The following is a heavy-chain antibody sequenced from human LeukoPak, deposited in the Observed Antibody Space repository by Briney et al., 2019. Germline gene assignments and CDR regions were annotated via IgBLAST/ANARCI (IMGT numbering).Heavy chain of an antibody. CDR2: MTPKTGNS. CDR3: ARKTCTSTSCLHP. V-gene: IGHV1-8*01. Sequence: GASVTVSCKASGYMFINYDINWVRQAAGQGLEWMAWMTPKTGNSGSAQTFQGRVTLTRDTSTDTAYVELSNLRSEDTAIYYCARKTCTSTSCLHPWGQGTLVTVSS. CDR1: GYMFINYD. J-gene: IGHJ5*02. D-gene: IGHD2-2*01.